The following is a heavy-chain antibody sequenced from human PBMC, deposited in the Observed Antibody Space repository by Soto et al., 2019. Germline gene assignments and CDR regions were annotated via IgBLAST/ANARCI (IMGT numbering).Heavy chain of an antibody. J-gene: IGHJ4*02. V-gene: IGHV4-39*01. CDR3: ARLPSRHLVDY. D-gene: IGHD3-3*02. CDR2: MFYGVST. CDR1: GSSINGSGYY. Sequence: SETLSLTCTVSGSSINGSGYYWGWIRQPPGKGLEWIGSMFYGVSTYYNPSLKSRVTVSVDTSKNQFSLNLRSVTAADTAVYYCARLPSRHLVDYWGQGTLVTVSS.